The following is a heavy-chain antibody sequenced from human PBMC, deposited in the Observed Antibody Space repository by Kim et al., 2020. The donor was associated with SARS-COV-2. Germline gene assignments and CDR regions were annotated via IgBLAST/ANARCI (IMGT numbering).Heavy chain of an antibody. D-gene: IGHD3-10*01. V-gene: IGHV5-51*01. CDR2: IYPGDSET. Sequence: GESLKISCKGSGYSFTSYWIGWVRQMPGKGLEWMGIIYPGDSETRYSPSLQGQVTISADKSISTAYLQWSSLKASDSAMYYCARQREGTFGGHAFDIWGQGTMVTVSS. CDR1: GYSFTSYW. J-gene: IGHJ3*02. CDR3: ARQREGTFGGHAFDI.